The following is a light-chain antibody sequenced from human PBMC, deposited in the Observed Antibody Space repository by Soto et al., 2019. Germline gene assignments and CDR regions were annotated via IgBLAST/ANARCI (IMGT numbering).Light chain of an antibody. Sequence: QSALTQPASVSGSPGQSITISCTGTSSDVGGYNYVSWYQQRPGKAPKLMIYDVSNRPSGVSNRFSGSKSGNTASLTISGLQAEDEADYYCSSYTSSSTLYVFGTGTQVTVL. CDR3: SSYTSSSTLYV. V-gene: IGLV2-14*01. CDR2: DVS. CDR1: SSDVGGYNY. J-gene: IGLJ1*01.